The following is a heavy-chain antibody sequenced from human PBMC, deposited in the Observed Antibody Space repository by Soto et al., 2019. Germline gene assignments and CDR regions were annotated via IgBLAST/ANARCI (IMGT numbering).Heavy chain of an antibody. J-gene: IGHJ4*02. D-gene: IGHD2-15*01. V-gene: IGHV1-18*04. CDR3: ARDSGALGYCSGGSCYADY. CDR2: ISGYNGNT. Sequence: QVQLVQSGAEVKKPGASVKVSCKASGYTFTSYGISWVRQAPGQGLEWMGWISGYNGNTNYAQKLQGRVTMTTDTASSPAYMELRSLRSDDTAVYYCARDSGALGYCSGGSCYADYWGQGTLVTVSS. CDR1: GYTFTSYG.